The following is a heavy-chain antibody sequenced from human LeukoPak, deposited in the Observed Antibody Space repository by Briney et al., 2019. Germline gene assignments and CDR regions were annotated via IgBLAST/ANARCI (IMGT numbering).Heavy chain of an antibody. J-gene: IGHJ4*02. CDR1: GFTFSSYA. V-gene: IGHV3-23*01. D-gene: IGHD6-6*01. CDR2: ISGSGGST. CDR3: AKDPEYSSSAVFDY. Sequence: PGGSLRLSCAASGFTFSSYAMSWVRQAPGKGLEWVSAISGSGGSTYYADCVKGRFTISRDNSKNTRYLQMNSLRAEDTAVYYCAKDPEYSSSAVFDYWGQGTLATVSS.